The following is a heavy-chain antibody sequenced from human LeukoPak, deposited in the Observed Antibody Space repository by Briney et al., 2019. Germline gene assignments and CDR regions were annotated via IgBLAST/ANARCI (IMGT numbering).Heavy chain of an antibody. CDR1: GGSISSGGYY. D-gene: IGHD3-3*01. CDR2: IYYSGST. Sequence: PSETLSLTCTVSGGSISSGGYYWSCIRQHPGKGLEWIGYIYYSGSTYYNTSLKSRVTISVDTSKNQFSLKLSSVTAADTAVYYCARESRTITNLPDAFDIWGQGTTVTVSS. CDR3: ARESRTITNLPDAFDI. J-gene: IGHJ3*02. V-gene: IGHV4-31*03.